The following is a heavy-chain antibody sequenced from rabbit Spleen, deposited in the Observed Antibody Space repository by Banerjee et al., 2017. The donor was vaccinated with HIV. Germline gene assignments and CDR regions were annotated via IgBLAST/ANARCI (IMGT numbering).Heavy chain of an antibody. J-gene: IGHJ6*01. Sequence: QSLEESGGDLVKPGASLTLTCTASGFSFSSNDYMCWVRQAPGKGLEWISCIAGSGSGFTYSATWAKGRFTCSKTSSTTVTLQMTSLTVADTATYFCARDTSSSFSSYGMDLWGQGTLVTVS. D-gene: IGHD1-1*01. V-gene: IGHV1S40*01. CDR3: ARDTSSSFSSYGMDL. CDR2: IAGSGSGFT. CDR1: GFSFSSNDY.